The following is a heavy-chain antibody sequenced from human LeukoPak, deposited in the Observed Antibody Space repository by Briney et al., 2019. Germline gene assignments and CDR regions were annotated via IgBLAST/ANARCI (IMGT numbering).Heavy chain of an antibody. D-gene: IGHD3-9*01. CDR1: GFTFSNYY. V-gene: IGHV3-7*03. CDR3: ASGNNDWSL. CDR2: INQGGSEE. J-gene: IGHJ4*02. Sequence: GGSLRLSCAASGFTFSNYYMSWVRQAPGKGLEWVANINQGGSEEYYVDSVKGRFTISRDNAKNSLYLQMNSLRTEDTAVYYCASGNNDWSLGGQGTLVTVSS.